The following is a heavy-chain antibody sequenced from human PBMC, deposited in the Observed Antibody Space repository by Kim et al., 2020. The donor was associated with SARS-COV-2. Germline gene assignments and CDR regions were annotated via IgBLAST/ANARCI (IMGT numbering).Heavy chain of an antibody. V-gene: IGHV4-59*01. J-gene: IGHJ4*02. Sequence: PSLKSRVTISVDTSKNQFSLKLSSVTAADTAVYFCARVGGYSYGYYLDYWGQGTLVTVSS. CDR3: ARVGGYSYGYYLDY. D-gene: IGHD5-18*01.